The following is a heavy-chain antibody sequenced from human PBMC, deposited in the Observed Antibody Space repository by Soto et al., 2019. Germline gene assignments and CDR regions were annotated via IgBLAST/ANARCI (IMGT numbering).Heavy chain of an antibody. J-gene: IGHJ4*02. CDR2: MNPNSGNT. CDR3: ARGDYGDNQNFDY. D-gene: IGHD4-17*01. Sequence: QVKLVQSGAEVKKPGASVKVSCKASGYTFTTYDINWVRQSTGQGLEWMGWMNPNSGNTGYAQKFQGRVTMTMDTSISTAYMELSSLRSEDTAVYFCARGDYGDNQNFDYWGQGTLVTVSS. CDR1: GYTFTTYD. V-gene: IGHV1-8*01.